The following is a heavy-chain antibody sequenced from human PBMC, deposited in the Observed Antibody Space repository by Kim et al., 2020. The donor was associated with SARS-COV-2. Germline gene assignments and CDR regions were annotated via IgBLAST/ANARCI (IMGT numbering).Heavy chain of an antibody. CDR1: GGTFSSYA. CDR3: ARDSVRDYDILTGEGYYFDY. V-gene: IGHV1-69*13. J-gene: IGHJ4*02. CDR2: IIPIFGTA. Sequence: SVKVSCKASGGTFSSYAISWVRQAPGQGLEWMGGIIPIFGTANYAQKFQGRVTITADESTSTAYMELSSLRSEDTAVYYCARDSVRDYDILTGEGYYFDYWGQGTLVTVSS. D-gene: IGHD3-9*01.